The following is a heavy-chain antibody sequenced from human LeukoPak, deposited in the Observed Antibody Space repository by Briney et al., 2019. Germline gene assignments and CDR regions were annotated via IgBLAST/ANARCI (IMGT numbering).Heavy chain of an antibody. CDR1: GGSIKSSTYY. D-gene: IGHD3-22*01. Sequence: KPSETLSLTCTVSGGSIKSSTYYWGWIRQPPGKGLEWIGSIYYSGSTYYNPSLKSRVTISVDTSKNQFSLKLSSVTAADTAVYYCARGRSRYYDSSGYQTASYNWFDPWGQGTLVTVSS. CDR3: ARGRSRYYDSSGYQTASYNWFDP. V-gene: IGHV4-39*01. J-gene: IGHJ5*02. CDR2: IYYSGST.